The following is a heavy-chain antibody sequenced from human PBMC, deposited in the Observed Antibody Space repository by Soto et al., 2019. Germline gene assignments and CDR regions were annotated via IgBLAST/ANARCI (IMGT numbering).Heavy chain of an antibody. J-gene: IGHJ3*02. CDR1: GFTFSRYG. D-gene: IGHD1-1*01. CDR2: IVSDGSNK. CDR3: ARDDAFQNENGFDI. Sequence: QVQLVESGGGVVQPGRSLRLSCAASGFTFSRYGFHWVRQAPGKGLEWVAVIVSDGSNKYHADSVEGRFTISRDNSKDTLYLQMNSLRAEDMAVYYCARDDAFQNENGFDIWGQGTMVTVSS. V-gene: IGHV3-33*01.